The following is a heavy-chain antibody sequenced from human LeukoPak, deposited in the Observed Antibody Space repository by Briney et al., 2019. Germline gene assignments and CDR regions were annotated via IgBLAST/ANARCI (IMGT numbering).Heavy chain of an antibody. CDR3: ARGHGDPLFDF. Sequence: SETLSLTCTVSRGSISSYYWSWIRQPPGKGLEWIGYISDSGSSNCIPSLRSRVTISVDTPKKRFSLELSSVTSADTAVYYCARGHGDPLFDFWGQGILVTVSS. J-gene: IGHJ4*02. D-gene: IGHD4-17*01. CDR2: ISDSGSS. V-gene: IGHV4-59*01. CDR1: RGSISSYY.